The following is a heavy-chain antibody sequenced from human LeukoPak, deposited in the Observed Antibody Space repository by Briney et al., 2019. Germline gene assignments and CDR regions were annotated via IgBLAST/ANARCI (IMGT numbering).Heavy chain of an antibody. D-gene: IGHD3-16*01. CDR1: GFTSDDYA. J-gene: IGHJ4*02. CDR2: IRWNSGSI. CDR3: AETFGGLNPSFDY. V-gene: IGHV3-9*02. Sequence: ALRLSCAASGFTSDDYAMHWVRHPPGGGLEMVSGIRWNSGSIGYADSVKGRFTISRDNAKNTLYLQMNSLRAEDTALYYCAETFGGLNPSFDYWGQGTLVTVSS.